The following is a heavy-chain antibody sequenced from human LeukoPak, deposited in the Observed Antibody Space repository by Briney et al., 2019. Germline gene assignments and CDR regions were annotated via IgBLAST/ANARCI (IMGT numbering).Heavy chain of an antibody. CDR3: AYSGSYGHLGY. D-gene: IGHD1-26*01. CDR1: GGSISSYY. Sequence: SETPSLTCTVSGGSISSYYWSWIRQPPGKGLEWIGYIYYSGSTNYNPSLKSRVTISVDTSKNQFSLRLSSVTAADTALYYCAYSGSYGHLGYWGQGIPVTVSS. V-gene: IGHV4-59*08. CDR2: IYYSGST. J-gene: IGHJ4*02.